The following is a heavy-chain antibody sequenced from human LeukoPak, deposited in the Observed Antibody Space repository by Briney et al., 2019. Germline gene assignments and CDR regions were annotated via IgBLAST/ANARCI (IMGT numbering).Heavy chain of an antibody. CDR2: LSGNGGNQ. V-gene: IGHV3-23*01. Sequence: GGSLRLSCAASGFTFSSYAMTWVRQAPGKGLEWVSGLSGNGGNQYYADSVKGRFTISRDNSKNKLFLQMNSLRAEDTAIYYCARDPNGSGPDFDCWGQGTLVTVSS. CDR3: ARDPNGSGPDFDC. J-gene: IGHJ4*02. CDR1: GFTFSSYA. D-gene: IGHD3-10*01.